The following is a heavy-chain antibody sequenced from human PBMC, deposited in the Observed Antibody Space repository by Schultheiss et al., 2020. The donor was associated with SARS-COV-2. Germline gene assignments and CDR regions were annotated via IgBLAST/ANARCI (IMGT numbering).Heavy chain of an antibody. V-gene: IGHV3-11*01. Sequence: GGSLRLSCAASGFTFSDYYMSWIRQAPGKGLEWVSYISSSGSTIYYADSVKGRFTISRDNAKNSLYLQMNSLRAEDTAVYYCARDYQGANYYDSYYGMDVWGQGTTVTVSS. CDR2: ISSSGSTI. J-gene: IGHJ6*02. CDR3: ARDYQGANYYDSYYGMDV. CDR1: GFTFSDYY. D-gene: IGHD3-10*01.